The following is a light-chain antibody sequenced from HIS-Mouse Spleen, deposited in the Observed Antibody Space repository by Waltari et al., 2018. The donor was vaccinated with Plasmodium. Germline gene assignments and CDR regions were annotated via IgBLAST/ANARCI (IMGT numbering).Light chain of an antibody. CDR2: SAS. J-gene: IGKJ1*01. CDR1: HSISSY. CDR3: QQNYNTWT. Sequence: DIQMTQSPSSLSASVGDRDTITCRARHSISSYLNWYQQKTGKSPKLLIDSASSLQSGFPSRFSGSGSGTDFTLTISSLQPVDFATYYCQQNYNTWTFGQGTKVEIK. V-gene: IGKV1-39*01.